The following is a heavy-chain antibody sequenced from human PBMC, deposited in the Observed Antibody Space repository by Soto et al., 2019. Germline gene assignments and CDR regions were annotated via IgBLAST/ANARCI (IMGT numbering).Heavy chain of an antibody. V-gene: IGHV1-8*01. Sequence: SVKVSCKASGYTFGNNDISWVRQATGQGLEWMGWMNPNSGNTGYAQKFQGRVSMTRNTSITTAYLELSSLRSDDTAIYYCARMATSGTLNWFDPWGQGTLVTVSS. CDR3: ARMATSGTLNWFDP. CDR1: GYTFGNND. CDR2: MNPNSGNT. J-gene: IGHJ5*02.